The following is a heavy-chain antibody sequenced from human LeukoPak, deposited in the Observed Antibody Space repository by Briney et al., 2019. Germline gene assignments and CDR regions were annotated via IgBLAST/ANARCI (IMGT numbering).Heavy chain of an antibody. V-gene: IGHV1-18*01. CDR1: GYTFTTYG. Sequence: ASVKVSCKASGYTFTTYGISWVRQAPGQGLEWMGWISGYNGNTNYAQKFQGRITMTTETSTSTAYMELRSLRSDDTAVYYCARDNSVRDEAWWFNPWGQGTLVTVSS. J-gene: IGHJ5*02. CDR2: ISGYNGNT. D-gene: IGHD5-24*01. CDR3: ARDNSVRDEAWWFNP.